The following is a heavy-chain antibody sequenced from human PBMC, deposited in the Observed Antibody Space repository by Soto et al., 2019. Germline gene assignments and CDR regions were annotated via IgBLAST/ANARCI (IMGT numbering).Heavy chain of an antibody. CDR2: ISSSSSTI. Sequence: GGSLRLSCAASGFTFSSYSMNWVRQAPGKGPEWVSYISSSSSTIYYADSVKGRFTISRDNAKNSLYLQMNSLRDEDTAVYYCARVGLRYFDWLLSGDWFDPWGQGTRVTVSS. D-gene: IGHD3-9*01. CDR3: ARVGLRYFDWLLSGDWFDP. CDR1: GFTFSSYS. V-gene: IGHV3-48*02. J-gene: IGHJ5*02.